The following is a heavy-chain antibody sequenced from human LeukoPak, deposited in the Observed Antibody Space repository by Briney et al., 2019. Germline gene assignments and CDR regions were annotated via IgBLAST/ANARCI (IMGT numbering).Heavy chain of an antibody. J-gene: IGHJ4*02. V-gene: IGHV4-59*01. Sequence: SETLSLTCTVSGDSISSYYWNWVRQPPGKGLEWIGYIYYSGSTNCNPSLKSRVTISIDTSKSQFSLKLRSVTAADTAVYYYAREVPIVRGLRWDYWGQGTLVTVSS. CDR1: GDSISSYY. CDR2: IYYSGST. D-gene: IGHD3-10*01. CDR3: AREVPIVRGLRWDY.